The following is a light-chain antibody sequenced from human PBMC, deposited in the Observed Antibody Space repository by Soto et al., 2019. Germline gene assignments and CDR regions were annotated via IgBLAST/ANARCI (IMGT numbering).Light chain of an antibody. CDR1: QLIGDS. CDR2: GAS. Sequence: DIVMTQSPATLSVSPGDRAILSCRASQLIGDSLAWYQQKSGQAPRLLIYGASTRATAIPGRFSGSRSGTEFTLPISGLQSEDVAMYYCQQYSNWPPWTFGQGTRVDIK. J-gene: IGKJ1*01. CDR3: QQYSNWPPWT. V-gene: IGKV3-15*01.